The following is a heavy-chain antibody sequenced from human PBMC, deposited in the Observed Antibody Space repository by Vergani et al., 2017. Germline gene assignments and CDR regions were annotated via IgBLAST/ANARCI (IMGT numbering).Heavy chain of an antibody. J-gene: IGHJ6*02. CDR3: ARDNTAMVPYYNYYYGMDV. Sequence: EVQLVESGGGLVKPGGSLRLSCAASGFTFSSYSMNWVRQAPGKGLEWVSSISRISSYINYAASVKGRFTNSRDNAKNSLYRQMNSLRAEDTAVYYWARDNTAMVPYYNYYYGMDVWGQGP. V-gene: IGHV3-21*01. D-gene: IGHD5-18*01. CDR1: GFTFSSYS. CDR2: ISRISSYI.